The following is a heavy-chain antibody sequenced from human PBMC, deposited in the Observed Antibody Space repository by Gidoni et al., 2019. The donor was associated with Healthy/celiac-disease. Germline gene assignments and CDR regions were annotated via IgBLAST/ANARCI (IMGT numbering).Heavy chain of an antibody. Sequence: QVQLQQWGAGLLKPSETLSLTCAVYGGSFSGYCWSWIRQPPGKGLEWIGEINHSGSTNYNPSLKSRVTISVDTSKNQFSLKLSSVTAADTAVYYGARGLTYYYDSSGYTINPNWFDPWGQGTLVTVSS. D-gene: IGHD3-22*01. J-gene: IGHJ5*02. V-gene: IGHV4-34*01. CDR3: ARGLTYYYDSSGYTINPNWFDP. CDR2: INHSGST. CDR1: GGSFSGYC.